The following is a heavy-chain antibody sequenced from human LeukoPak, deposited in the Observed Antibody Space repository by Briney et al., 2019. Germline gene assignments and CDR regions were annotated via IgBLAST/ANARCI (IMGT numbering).Heavy chain of an antibody. CDR2: IYYNRNT. CDR1: GGSISSSSNY. Sequence: SETLPLTCTVSGGSISSSSNYWGWIRQPPGKGLEWIGSIYYNRNTYYNPSLKSRVTISVDTSKNQFSLKLSSVTAADTAVYYCAARLSQWLVSYYFHYWGQGTLVTVSS. D-gene: IGHD6-19*01. J-gene: IGHJ4*02. V-gene: IGHV4-39*01. CDR3: AARLSQWLVSYYFHY.